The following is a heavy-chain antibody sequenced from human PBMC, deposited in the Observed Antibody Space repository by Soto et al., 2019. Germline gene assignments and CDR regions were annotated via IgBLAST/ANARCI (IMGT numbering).Heavy chain of an antibody. D-gene: IGHD3-3*01. CDR3: VRDYGFGGDTSVAHYLGH. Sequence: EVQLVESGGGLVQPGGSLRLSCAASGFTFSGYWMHWVRQVPGKGLVWVSRIYMHGGITTYADSVKGRFTISRDNAKNTLYLQMNSLRVEDTAVYYCVRDYGFGGDTSVAHYLGHWGQGTLVTVSS. J-gene: IGHJ4*02. CDR2: IYMHGGIT. V-gene: IGHV3-74*01. CDR1: GFTFSGYW.